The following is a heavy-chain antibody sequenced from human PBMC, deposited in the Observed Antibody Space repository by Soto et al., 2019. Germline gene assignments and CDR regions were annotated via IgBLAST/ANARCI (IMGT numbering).Heavy chain of an antibody. V-gene: IGHV3-30*18. J-gene: IGHJ4*02. CDR3: AKESPIVVVISLDY. CDR1: GFTFSSYG. D-gene: IGHD3-22*01. CDR2: ISYDGSNK. Sequence: GGSLRLSCAASGFTFSSYGMHWVRQAPGKGLEWVAVISYDGSNKYYADSVKGRFTISRDNSKNTLYLQMNSLRAEDTAVYYCAKESPIVVVISLDYWGQGTLVTVSS.